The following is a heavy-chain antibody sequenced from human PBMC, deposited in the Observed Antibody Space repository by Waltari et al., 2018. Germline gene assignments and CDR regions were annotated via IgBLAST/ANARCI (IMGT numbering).Heavy chain of an antibody. CDR2: IYPSGST. Sequence: QVQLQESGPGLVKPSETLSLTCAVSGYSISSGYYWGWIRQPPGKGLEWIGSIYPSGSTYSSPSLRSRVTIAVDTSKTQCSLKRSSVTAADTAVYYCARDRTIVGVVIDDAFDIWGQGTMVTVSS. V-gene: IGHV4-38-2*01. CDR3: ARDRTIVGVVIDDAFDI. J-gene: IGHJ3*02. D-gene: IGHD3-3*01. CDR1: GYSISSGYY.